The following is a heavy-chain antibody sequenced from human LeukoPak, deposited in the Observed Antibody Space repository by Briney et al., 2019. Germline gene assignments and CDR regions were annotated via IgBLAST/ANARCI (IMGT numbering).Heavy chain of an antibody. CDR1: GGSISSGGYY. D-gene: IGHD3-3*01. V-gene: IGHV4-31*03. CDR3: ASSAGTYDFWSGYYNGWFDP. Sequence: SETLSLTCTVSGGSISSGGYYWSWIRQHPGKGLEWIGYIYYSGSTYYNPSLKSRVTISVDTSKNQFSLKLGSVTAADTAVYYCASSAGTYDFWSGYYNGWFDPWGQGTLVTVSS. CDR2: IYYSGST. J-gene: IGHJ5*02.